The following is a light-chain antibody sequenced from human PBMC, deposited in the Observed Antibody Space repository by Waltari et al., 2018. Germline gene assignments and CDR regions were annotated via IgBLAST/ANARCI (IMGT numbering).Light chain of an antibody. V-gene: IGLV3-1*01. Sequence: SYELTQPPSVSVSPGQTASIPCPGDKLGAKYACWYQQKPGQSPVLVIYQDSKRPSGIPERFSGSNSGNTATLTISGTQAMDEADYYCQAWDSSTVVFGGGTKLTVL. CDR3: QAWDSSTVV. CDR2: QDS. CDR1: KLGAKY. J-gene: IGLJ2*01.